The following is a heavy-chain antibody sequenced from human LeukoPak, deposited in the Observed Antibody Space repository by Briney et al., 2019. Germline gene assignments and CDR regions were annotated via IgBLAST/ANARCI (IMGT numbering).Heavy chain of an antibody. J-gene: IGHJ6*02. D-gene: IGHD1-26*01. CDR3: ATWAFYHDLDV. CDR1: GMNFERYA. CDR2: ISADGKA. Sequence: PGGSLRLSCAASGMNFERYAMHWVRQRPGKGLEWVGVISADGKADHADAVKGRFTVSRDNSKDSLSLQMSSLRDEDTALYYCATWAFYHDLDVWGQGNTVIV. V-gene: IGHV3-43*02.